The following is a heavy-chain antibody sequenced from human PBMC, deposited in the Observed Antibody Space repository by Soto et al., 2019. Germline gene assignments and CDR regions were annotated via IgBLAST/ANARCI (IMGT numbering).Heavy chain of an antibody. J-gene: IGHJ4*02. Sequence: QVQLQESGPGLVKASQTLSLICSVSGESISSGGYYWSWIRHHPGKGLEWIGYIYDSESAYYNPALKSRGTISMDTSKNQSAMKLCSVTAADTAVYYCTRASSSSSAADYWGQGTLITVSS. D-gene: IGHD6-6*01. CDR2: IYDSESA. CDR3: TRASSSSSAADY. V-gene: IGHV4-31*03. CDR1: GESISSGGYY.